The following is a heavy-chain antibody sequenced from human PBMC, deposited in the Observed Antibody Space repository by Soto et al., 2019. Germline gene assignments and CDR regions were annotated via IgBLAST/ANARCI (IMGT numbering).Heavy chain of an antibody. J-gene: IGHJ6*03. CDR3: ARGLPPNSSHYYYYMDV. CDR2: INHSGST. Sequence: SETLSLTCAVYGGSFSGYYWSWIRQPPGKGLEWIGEINHSGSTNYNPSLKSRVTISVDTSKNQFSLKLSSVTAADTAVYYCARGLPPNSSHYYYYMDVWGKGTTVTVSS. V-gene: IGHV4-34*01. CDR1: GGSFSGYY. D-gene: IGHD6-13*01.